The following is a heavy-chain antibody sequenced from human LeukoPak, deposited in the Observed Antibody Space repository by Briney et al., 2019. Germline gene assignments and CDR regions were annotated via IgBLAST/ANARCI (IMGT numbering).Heavy chain of an antibody. CDR3: ARDQLAYSGYDTLFDY. J-gene: IGHJ4*02. CDR2: ISYDGSNK. Sequence: GGSLRLSCAASGFTFNSYAIHWVRQAPGEGLEWVAVISYDGSNKYYAESVKGRFTISRDNSKNTLYLQLNSLRPDDTAVYYCARDQLAYSGYDTLFDYWGQGTLVTVSS. V-gene: IGHV3-30*04. CDR1: GFTFNSYA. D-gene: IGHD5-12*01.